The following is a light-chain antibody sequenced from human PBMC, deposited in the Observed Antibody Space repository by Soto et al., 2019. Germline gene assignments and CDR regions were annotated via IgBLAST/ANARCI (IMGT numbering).Light chain of an antibody. CDR2: GAS. Sequence: EVVLTQSPGTLSLSPGGGATLSCRASQSVSSRNLAWYQQRPGQAPRLLIYGASTRATGIPDRFSGSGSGKDFTLNISRLEPEDFAVYYCQQYGSSPITFGQGTRLEI. CDR3: QQYGSSPIT. CDR1: QSVSSRN. V-gene: IGKV3-20*01. J-gene: IGKJ5*01.